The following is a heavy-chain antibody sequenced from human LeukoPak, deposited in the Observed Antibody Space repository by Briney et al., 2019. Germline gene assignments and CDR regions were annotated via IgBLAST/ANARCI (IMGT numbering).Heavy chain of an antibody. D-gene: IGHD3-10*01. CDR1: GFTFDDYA. V-gene: IGHV3-9*01. CDR3: AKDYSWFGELSSGSSLDY. Sequence: PGGSLRLSCAASGFTFDDYAMHWVRQAPGKGLEWVSGISWNSGSIGYADSVKGRFTISRDNAKNSLYLQMNSLRAEDTALYYCAKDYSWFGELSSGSSLDYWGQGTLVTVSS. CDR2: ISWNSGSI. J-gene: IGHJ4*02.